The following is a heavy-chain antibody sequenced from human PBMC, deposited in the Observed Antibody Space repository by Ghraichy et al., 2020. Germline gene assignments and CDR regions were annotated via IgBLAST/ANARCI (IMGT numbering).Heavy chain of an antibody. V-gene: IGHV3-21*01. CDR2: ISHDSNYL. D-gene: IGHD2-21*01. CDR1: GFDFSASN. Sequence: LSLTCAVSGFDFSASNMNWVRQAPGRGLEWVASISHDSNYLYYGDPVRGRFTISRDNAKDSVFLDMFSLRDEDTAIYYCATEIPNYFYFMDVWGKGTTVTVS. CDR3: ATEIPNYFYFMDV. J-gene: IGHJ6*03.